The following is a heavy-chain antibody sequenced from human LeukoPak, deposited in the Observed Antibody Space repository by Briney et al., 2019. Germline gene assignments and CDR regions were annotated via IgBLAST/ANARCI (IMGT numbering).Heavy chain of an antibody. J-gene: IGHJ4*02. Sequence: GGSVRLSCAASGFTLRNAWMSGVRQAPGKGLEGIGRIICKTVGGTIDYAAPVKDRFIISRDDSKNTLYLQMNSLKTEDTAVYYCTTGWFEGYFDYWGQGTLVTVSS. D-gene: IGHD3-10*01. V-gene: IGHV3-15*01. CDR2: IICKTVGGTI. CDR1: GFTLRNAW. CDR3: TTGWFEGYFDY.